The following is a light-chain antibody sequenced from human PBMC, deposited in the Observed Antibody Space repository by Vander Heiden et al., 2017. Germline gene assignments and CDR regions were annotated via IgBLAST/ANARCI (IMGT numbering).Light chain of an antibody. V-gene: IGKV3-11*01. CDR1: QTVTRH. CDR3: LQRSNWPLT. Sequence: EIFLTQSPATLSLSPGERATVSCRASQTVTRHLAWYQQKPGQAPRLLIYDASNRATGIPARFSGSGSGTDFTLIIDNLEPEDFAFYYCLQRSNWPLTFGGGTKVEIK. CDR2: DAS. J-gene: IGKJ4*01.